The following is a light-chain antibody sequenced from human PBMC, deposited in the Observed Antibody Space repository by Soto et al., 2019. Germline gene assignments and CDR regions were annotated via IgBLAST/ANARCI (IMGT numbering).Light chain of an antibody. CDR1: QSVGSN. V-gene: IGKV3D-15*01. CDR3: QQYNNWPPWT. J-gene: IGKJ1*01. CDR2: DAS. Sequence: DIVMTQSPATLSVSPGEGATLSCRASQSVGSNLAWYQQKSGQGPRLLIYDASTRATGIPARFSGSGSGTEFTLTISSLQSEDFAVYYCQQYNNWPPWTFGQGTKVDIK.